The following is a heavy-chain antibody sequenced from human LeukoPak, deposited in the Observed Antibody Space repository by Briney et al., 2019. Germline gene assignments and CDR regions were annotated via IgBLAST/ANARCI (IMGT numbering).Heavy chain of an antibody. CDR1: GFSFSNYW. CDR2: LNSDGITT. CDR3: AGGSGYSVLDY. V-gene: IGHV3-74*01. Sequence: SGGSLRLSCAASGFSFSNYWMHWVRQAPGKGLVWVSRLNSDGITTIYADSVKGRFTISRDNAKNTLYLQMNSLTGEDTAVYYCAGGSGYSVLDYWGQGTLVTVSS. J-gene: IGHJ4*02. D-gene: IGHD3-3*01.